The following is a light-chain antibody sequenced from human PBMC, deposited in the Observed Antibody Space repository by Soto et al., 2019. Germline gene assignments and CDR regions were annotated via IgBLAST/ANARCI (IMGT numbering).Light chain of an antibody. CDR2: DAS. CDR3: QHGGT. V-gene: IGKV3-11*01. CDR1: QSVSNY. Sequence: EIVLTQSPATLSLSPGERATVSCRASQSVSNYLGWYQQKPGQAPRLLIYDASNRATGIPARFSGSGSRTDFTLTISSLEPEDFAVYYCQHGGTFGQGTRLEIK. J-gene: IGKJ5*01.